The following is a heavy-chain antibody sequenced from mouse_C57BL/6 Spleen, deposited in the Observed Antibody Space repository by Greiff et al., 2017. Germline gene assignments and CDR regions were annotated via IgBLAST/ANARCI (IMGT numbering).Heavy chain of an antibody. J-gene: IGHJ2*01. D-gene: IGHD1-1*01. CDR3: ARSGDYGSSFDY. Sequence: QVHVKQPGAELVKPGASVKLSCKASGYTFTCYWMHWVKQRPGQGLEWIGMIQPNSGRTNYNEKFKSKATLTVDKSSSKAYMQLSSLTSEDSAVYYCARSGDYGSSFDYWCQGTTLTVSS. CDR2: IQPNSGRT. V-gene: IGHV1-64*01. CDR1: GYTFTCYW.